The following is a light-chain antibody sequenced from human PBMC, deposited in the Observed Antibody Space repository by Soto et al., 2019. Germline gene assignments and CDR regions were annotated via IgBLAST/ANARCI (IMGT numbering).Light chain of an antibody. CDR1: SSDVGGYNY. J-gene: IGLJ2*01. Sequence: QSALTQPPSASGSPGQSVTISCTGTSSDVGGYNYVSWYQQHSGKAPKLMIYEVSKRPSGVPDRFSGSKSGNTASLTVSGLQAEDEADYYCSSYAGSNNVVVFGGGTKLTVL. CDR2: EVS. V-gene: IGLV2-8*01. CDR3: SSYAGSNNVVV.